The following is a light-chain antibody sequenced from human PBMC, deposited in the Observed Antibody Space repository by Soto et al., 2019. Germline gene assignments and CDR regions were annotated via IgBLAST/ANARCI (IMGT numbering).Light chain of an antibody. J-gene: IGKJ1*01. CDR2: SGS. CDR3: QQSYSSPWT. Sequence: IQMPLYTSSLSASVVDRVTITCRASQSVSSYLNGYHQKPGEAPNVLIYSGSSLQSGSLSRCIGSGAGTDFTLTIISLQPEDVVTYYCQQSYSSPWTFGQGTMVDIK. V-gene: IGKV1-39*01. CDR1: QSVSSY.